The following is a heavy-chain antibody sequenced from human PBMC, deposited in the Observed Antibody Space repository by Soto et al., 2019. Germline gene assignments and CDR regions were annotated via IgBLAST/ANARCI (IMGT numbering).Heavy chain of an antibody. CDR2: IYYSGST. CDR1: GGSISSSSYY. CDR3: ARYSPELWFGELSWFDP. J-gene: IGHJ5*02. V-gene: IGHV4-39*01. Sequence: QLQLQESGPGLVKPSETLSLTCTVSGGSISSSSYYWGWIRQPPGKGLEWIGSIYYSGSTCYNPSLKSRVTISGDTSKNQFSLKLSSVPAADTAVYYCARYSPELWFGELSWFDPWGQGTLVTVSS. D-gene: IGHD3-10*01.